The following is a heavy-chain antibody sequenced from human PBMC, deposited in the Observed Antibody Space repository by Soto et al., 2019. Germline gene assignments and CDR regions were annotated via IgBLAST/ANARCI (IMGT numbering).Heavy chain of an antibody. CDR3: AKRGIGIEVGGREAFEI. CDR2: VSDSGRST. CDR1: GFTFSSYA. J-gene: IGHJ3*02. D-gene: IGHD6-19*01. Sequence: GGSLRLSCAASGFTFSSYAMSWVRQAPEKGLEWVTAVSDSGRSTYSADSVKGRFTISRDNSRNTLYLQMNSLRAEDTAVYYCAKRGIGIEVGGREAFEISGQGTMATVSS. V-gene: IGHV3-23*01.